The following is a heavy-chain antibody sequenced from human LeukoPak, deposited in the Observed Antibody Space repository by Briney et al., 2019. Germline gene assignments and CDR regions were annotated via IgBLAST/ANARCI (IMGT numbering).Heavy chain of an antibody. V-gene: IGHV3-66*01. CDR3: ARGQRAHYYDSSGYYYEGH. D-gene: IGHD3-22*01. CDR2: IYSGGST. CDR1: GFTVSTYF. Sequence: PGGSLRLSCVASGFTVSTYFMTWVRQAPGKGLEWLSVIYSGGSTYYADSVKGRFTISRDNSKNTLYLQMNSLRAEDTAVYYCARGQRAHYYDSSGYYYEGHWGQGTLVTVSS. J-gene: IGHJ4*02.